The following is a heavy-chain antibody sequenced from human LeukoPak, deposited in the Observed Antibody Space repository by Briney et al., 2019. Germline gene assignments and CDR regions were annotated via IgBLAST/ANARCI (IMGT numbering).Heavy chain of an antibody. CDR2: IHPGNSDT. CDR3: ARAPDSDSGYDYFDY. J-gene: IGHJ4*02. V-gene: IGHV5-51*01. D-gene: IGHD5-12*01. Sequence: GESLKISCKISGYFFTTYWIGWVRQMPGKGLEWMGVIHPGNSDTRYSPPFQGQVTISADKSISTAYLQWSSLKASDTAMYYCARAPDSDSGYDYFDYWGQGTLVTVSS. CDR1: GYFFTTYW.